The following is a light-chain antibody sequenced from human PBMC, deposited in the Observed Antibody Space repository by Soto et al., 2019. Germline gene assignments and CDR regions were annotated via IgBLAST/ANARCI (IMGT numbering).Light chain of an antibody. Sequence: QSVLTQPRSVSGSPGQSVTISCTGTSSDVGGYNYVSWYQQHPGKAPKLMIYDVSKRPSGVPDRFPVSKSGNTASLTISGLQAEDEADYYCCSYAGSYSYVFGTGTKVTVL. V-gene: IGLV2-11*01. J-gene: IGLJ1*01. CDR2: DVS. CDR1: SSDVGGYNY. CDR3: CSYAGSYSYV.